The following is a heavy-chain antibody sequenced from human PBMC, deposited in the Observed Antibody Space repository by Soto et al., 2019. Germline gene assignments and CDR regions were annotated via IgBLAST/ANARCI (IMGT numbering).Heavy chain of an antibody. D-gene: IGHD3-3*01. V-gene: IGHV3-48*02. Sequence: GGSLRLSCAASGFTFSSYSMNWVRQAPGKGLEWVSYISSSSSTIYYADSVKGRFTISRDNVKNSLYLQMNSLRDEDTAVYYCASAFYDFWSGFGPTGAFDYWGQGTLVTVSS. CDR3: ASAFYDFWSGFGPTGAFDY. J-gene: IGHJ4*02. CDR1: GFTFSSYS. CDR2: ISSSSSTI.